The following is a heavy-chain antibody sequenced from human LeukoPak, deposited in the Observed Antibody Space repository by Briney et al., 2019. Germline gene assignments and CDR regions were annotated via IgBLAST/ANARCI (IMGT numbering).Heavy chain of an antibody. CDR1: GGTFSSYT. J-gene: IGHJ4*02. Sequence: ASVKVSCKASGGTFSSYTISWVRQAPGQGLEWMGIINPSGGSTSYAQKFQGRVTMTRDTSTSTVYMELSSLRSEDTAVYYCARSRLRSYHDYWGQGTLVTVSS. CDR3: ARSRLRSYHDY. CDR2: INPSGGST. V-gene: IGHV1-46*01. D-gene: IGHD2-2*01.